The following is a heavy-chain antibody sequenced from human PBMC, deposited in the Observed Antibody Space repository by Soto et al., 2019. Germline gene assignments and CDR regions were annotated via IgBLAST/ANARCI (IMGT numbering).Heavy chain of an antibody. CDR3: ARVFTTASHYSGFDV. D-gene: IGHD2-21*02. CDR1: GGSISTYY. Sequence: SETLSLTCTVSGGSISTYYWSWIRQFPGQGLEWIGYIYNSGSSNYNPSLKSRVTISVDTSKNRVYLELTSVTAADTAIYYCARVFTTASHYSGFDVWGQGTTVTVSS. V-gene: IGHV4-59*01. CDR2: IYNSGSS. J-gene: IGHJ6*02.